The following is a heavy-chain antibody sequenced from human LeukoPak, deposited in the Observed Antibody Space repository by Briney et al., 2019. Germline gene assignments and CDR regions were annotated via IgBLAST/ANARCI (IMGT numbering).Heavy chain of an antibody. V-gene: IGHV3-30-3*01. CDR2: ISYDGSNK. Sequence: PGRSLRLSCAASGFTFSSYAMHWVRQAPGKGLEWVAVISYDGSNKYYADSVKGRFTISRDNAKNSLYLQMNSLRAEDTAVYYCARDSVAGTRGWFDPWGQGTLVTVSP. CDR3: ARDSVAGTRGWFDP. CDR1: GFTFSSYA. D-gene: IGHD6-19*01. J-gene: IGHJ5*02.